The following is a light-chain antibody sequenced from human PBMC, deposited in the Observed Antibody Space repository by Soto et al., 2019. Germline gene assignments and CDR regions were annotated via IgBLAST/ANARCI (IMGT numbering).Light chain of an antibody. Sequence: DIQMTQSPSTLSASVGDRVTITCRASQSISSWLAWYQQKPEKAPKLLIYKASSLESGVPSRFSGSGSGTEFTLTISSLQPDDFATYYCQQYGTFGQGTKVEIK. J-gene: IGKJ1*01. CDR1: QSISSW. CDR3: QQYGT. CDR2: KAS. V-gene: IGKV1-5*03.